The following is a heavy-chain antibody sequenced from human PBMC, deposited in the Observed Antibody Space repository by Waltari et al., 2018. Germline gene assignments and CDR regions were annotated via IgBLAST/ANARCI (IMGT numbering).Heavy chain of an antibody. J-gene: IGHJ4*02. D-gene: IGHD3-3*01. CDR2: IIPIFGTA. Sequence: AISWVRQAPGQGLEWMGGIIPIFGTANYAQKFQGRVTITTDESTSTAYMELSSLRSEDTAVYYCARDLYDGGDYWGQGTLVTVSS. CDR1: A. V-gene: IGHV1-69*05. CDR3: ARDLYDGGDY.